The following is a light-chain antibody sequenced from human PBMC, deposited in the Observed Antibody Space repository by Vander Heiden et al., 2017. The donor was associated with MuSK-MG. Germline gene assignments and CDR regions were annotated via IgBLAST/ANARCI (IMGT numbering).Light chain of an antibody. J-gene: IGKJ4*02. CDR1: QGITSY. CDR2: DAS. V-gene: IGKV1-39*01. Sequence: DIQMTQSPSSLSASVGDRVTITCRASQGITSYLNWYQQKPGKGPKLLIYDASSLQGGVPSRFSGSGSGTDFTLTISSLQPEDFGTYYCQQSDSTPLTFGGGTKLEIK. CDR3: QQSDSTPLT.